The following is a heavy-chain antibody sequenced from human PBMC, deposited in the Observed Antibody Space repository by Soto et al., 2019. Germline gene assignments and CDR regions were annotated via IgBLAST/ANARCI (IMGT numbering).Heavy chain of an antibody. Sequence: QVQLQESGPGLVKPSQTLSLTCTVSGGSISSGDYYWSWIRQPPGKGLEWIGYIYYSGSTYYNPSLKSRVTISVDTSKNQFSLKLSSVTAADTVVYYCARSNIVVVVAAIPESYGMDVWGQGTTVTVSS. V-gene: IGHV4-30-4*01. CDR2: IYYSGST. J-gene: IGHJ6*02. D-gene: IGHD2-15*01. CDR1: GGSISSGDYY. CDR3: ARSNIVVVVAAIPESYGMDV.